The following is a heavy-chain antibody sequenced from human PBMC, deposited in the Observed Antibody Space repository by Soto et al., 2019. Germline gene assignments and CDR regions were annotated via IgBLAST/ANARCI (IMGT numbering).Heavy chain of an antibody. CDR3: AKDLGVLTFYASLEY. CDR1: GFSFTDYA. V-gene: IGHV3-23*01. Sequence: EVQLLESGGGLVQAGGSLRLSCAASGFSFTDYAMHWIRRAPGKELEWVSAISGGGTSTIFADSVKGRFTISRDDSRKTLYLQINSLRAEDTAIYYCAKDLGVLTFYASLEYWGQGTLVIVSS. J-gene: IGHJ4*02. D-gene: IGHD2-8*02. CDR2: ISGGGTST.